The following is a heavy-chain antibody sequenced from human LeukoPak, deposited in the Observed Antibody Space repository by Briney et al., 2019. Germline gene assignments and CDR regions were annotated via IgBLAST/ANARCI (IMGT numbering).Heavy chain of an antibody. Sequence: KASETLSLTCTVSGYSISSGYYWGWIRQPPGKGLEWIGSIYYSGSTYYNPSLKSRVTISVDTSKNQFSLKLSSVTAADTAVYYCARGKQLWSRAGVAFDYWGQGTLVTVSS. CDR1: GYSISSGYY. CDR3: ARGKQLWSRAGVAFDY. V-gene: IGHV4-38-2*02. CDR2: IYYSGST. D-gene: IGHD5-18*01. J-gene: IGHJ4*02.